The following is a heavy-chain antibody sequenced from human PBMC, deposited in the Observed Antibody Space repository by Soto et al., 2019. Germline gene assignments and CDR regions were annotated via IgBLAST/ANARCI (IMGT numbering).Heavy chain of an antibody. Sequence: PGGSLRLSCAASGFTFSTYSMNWVRQAPGKGLEWVSSISSSSSYMNYADSVKGRFTISRDNAKNSLYLHMNSLRAEDTAAYYSARDHYGSGNYYFDYWGQGTLVTVSS. V-gene: IGHV3-21*01. D-gene: IGHD3-10*01. CDR1: GFTFSTYS. CDR2: ISSSSSYM. J-gene: IGHJ4*02. CDR3: ARDHYGSGNYYFDY.